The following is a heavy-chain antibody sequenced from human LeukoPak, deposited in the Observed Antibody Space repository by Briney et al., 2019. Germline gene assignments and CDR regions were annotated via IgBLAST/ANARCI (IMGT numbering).Heavy chain of an antibody. V-gene: IGHV3-7*01. CDR1: GFTFSTYA. CDR2: IKQDGSEK. D-gene: IGHD3-16*01. CDR3: ARDLPMGSF. Sequence: SGGSLRLSCAASGFTFSTYAMYWVRQAPGKGPEWVANIKQDGSEKNYVGSVKGRFTISRDNAKKSLYLQMNSLRAEDAAVYYCARDLPMGSFWGQGTLVTVSS. J-gene: IGHJ4*02.